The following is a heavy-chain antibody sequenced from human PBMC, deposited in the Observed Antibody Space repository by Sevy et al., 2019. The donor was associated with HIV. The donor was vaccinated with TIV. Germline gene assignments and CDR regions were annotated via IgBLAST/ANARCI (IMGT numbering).Heavy chain of an antibody. CDR1: GFTFSNYW. CDR3: ARDCSSASCLWGMDV. D-gene: IGHD2-2*01. CDR2: IKRDGSEK. J-gene: IGHJ6*02. V-gene: IGHV3-7*03. Sequence: GGSLRLSCAGSGFTFSNYWMSWVRQAPGKGLEWVANIKRDGSEKYYVASVKGRFTISRDNAKTSLYLQMNSLRVEDTAEYYCARDCSSASCLWGMDVWGQGTMVTVSS.